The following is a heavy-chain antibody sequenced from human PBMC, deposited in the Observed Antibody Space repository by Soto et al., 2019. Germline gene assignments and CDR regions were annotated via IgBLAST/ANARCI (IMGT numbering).Heavy chain of an antibody. CDR1: GYTFTSYG. V-gene: IGHV1-18*01. D-gene: IGHD1-1*01. CDR2: ISAHNGNT. CDR3: SRGRYGDY. J-gene: IGHJ4*02. Sequence: QVHLVQSGAEVRKPGASVKVSCKGSGYTFTSYGITWVRQAPGQGLEWMGWISAHNGNTNYAQKLQGRVTVTRDTSTSAAYMELRSMRCDDTAVYYWSRGRYGDYWGQGALVTVSS.